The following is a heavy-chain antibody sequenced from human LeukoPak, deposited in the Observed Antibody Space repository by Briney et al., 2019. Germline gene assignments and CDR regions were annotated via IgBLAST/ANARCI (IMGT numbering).Heavy chain of an antibody. CDR2: IYTSGST. CDR3: ARDYCSSTSCYTRRWYYYYYMDV. Sequence: PSQTLSLTCTVSGGSISSGSYYWSWIRQPAGKGPEWIGRIYTSGSTNYNPSLKSRVTISVDTSKNQFSLKLSSVTAADTAVYYCARDYCSSTSCYTRRWYYYYYMDVWGKGTTVTVSS. D-gene: IGHD2-2*02. CDR1: GGSISSGSYY. V-gene: IGHV4-61*02. J-gene: IGHJ6*03.